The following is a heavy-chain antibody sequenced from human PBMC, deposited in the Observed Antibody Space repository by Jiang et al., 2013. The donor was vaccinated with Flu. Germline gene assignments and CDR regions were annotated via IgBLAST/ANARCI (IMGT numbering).Heavy chain of an antibody. CDR2: ISRRSDTI. Sequence: PGGSLRLSCVASGFALHTYNMNWVRQAPGKGLEWISYISRRSDTIFYADSVEGRFTVSRDNAKNSLFLQMNSLRAEDTALYYCTRRSFENVWGSFDVDLWGQGTQVTVSS. CDR1: GFALHTYN. CDR3: TRRSFENVWGSFDVDL. V-gene: IGHV3-48*04. J-gene: IGHJ4*02. D-gene: IGHD3-16*01.